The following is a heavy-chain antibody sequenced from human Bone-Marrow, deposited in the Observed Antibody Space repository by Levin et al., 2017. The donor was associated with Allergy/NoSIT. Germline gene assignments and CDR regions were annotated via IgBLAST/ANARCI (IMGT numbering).Heavy chain of an antibody. J-gene: IGHJ4*02. CDR1: GFTFSSYD. V-gene: IGHV3-13*04. D-gene: IGHD2-2*01. CDR3: ARVALPRYCTRTRCSDSGYYFDY. Sequence: LSLTCAASGFTFSSYDMHWVRQATGRGLEWVSAIGTAADSYYSGSVKGRFTVSRDNAKNSFYLQMNSLRAGDTAVYYCARVALPRYCTRTRCSDSGYYFDYWGKGTLVTVSS. CDR2: IGTAADS.